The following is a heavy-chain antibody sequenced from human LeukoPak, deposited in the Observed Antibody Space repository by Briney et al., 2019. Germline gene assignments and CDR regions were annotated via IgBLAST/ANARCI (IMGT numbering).Heavy chain of an antibody. D-gene: IGHD6-19*01. CDR1: GVPISSYY. CDR3: ARGSDSSGWSPFDY. V-gene: IGHV4-59*01. Sequence: PWETLSLTCTVSGVPISSYYWSWIPQPPGKGLEGIGYMYFSGSTNYNPSLKSPVTISLDTSKNQFSLKLNSVTAADTAVYYCARGSDSSGWSPFDYWGQGTLVTVSS. CDR2: MYFSGST. J-gene: IGHJ4*02.